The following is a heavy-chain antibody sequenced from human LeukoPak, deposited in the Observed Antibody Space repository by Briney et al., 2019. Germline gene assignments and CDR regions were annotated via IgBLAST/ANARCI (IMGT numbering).Heavy chain of an antibody. V-gene: IGHV3-7*01. CDR3: SNGIYDNSY. CDR2: IKQDGSEK. CDR1: GFTFTTYW. J-gene: IGHJ4*02. Sequence: PGGSLRLSCTASGFTFTTYWMAWVRQTPGKGLEWVANIKQDGSEKYYAESVRGRFTISRDNAKTSLYLQMNSLRAEDTAVYYCSNGIYDNSYWGQGTLVTVSS. D-gene: IGHD2/OR15-2a*01.